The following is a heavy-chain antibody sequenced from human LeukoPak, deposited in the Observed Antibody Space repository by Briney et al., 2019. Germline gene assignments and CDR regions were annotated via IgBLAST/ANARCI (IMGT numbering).Heavy chain of an antibody. V-gene: IGHV4-39*02. CDR1: GGSITGSSYY. Sequence: PSETLSLTCTISGGSITGSSYYWGWIRPSPGKGLEWIGNIYYSGSTYSNSSLKSLVTISIDTSKNHFSLRLTSVTASDTAVYFCTRGSYDVLTGRSTLGEYWGQGTLVAVSS. CDR2: IYYSGST. D-gene: IGHD3-9*01. J-gene: IGHJ4*02. CDR3: TRGSYDVLTGRSTLGEY.